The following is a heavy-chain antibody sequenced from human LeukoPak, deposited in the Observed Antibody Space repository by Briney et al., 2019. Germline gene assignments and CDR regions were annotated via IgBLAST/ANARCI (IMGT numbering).Heavy chain of an antibody. D-gene: IGHD3-22*01. CDR2: IIPIFGTA. CDR1: GGTFSSYA. V-gene: IGHV1-69*13. J-gene: IGHJ4*02. Sequence: SVKVSCKASGGTFSSYAISWVRQAPGQGLEWMGGIIPIFGTANYAQKFQGRVTITADESTSTAYMELSSLRSEDTAVHYCARDASIYDSRAYYYLWWGQGTLVTVSS. CDR3: ARDASIYDSRAYYYLW.